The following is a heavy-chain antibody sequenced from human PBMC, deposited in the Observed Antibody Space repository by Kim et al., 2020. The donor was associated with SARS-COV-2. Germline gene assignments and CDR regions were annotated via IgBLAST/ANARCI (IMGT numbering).Heavy chain of an antibody. J-gene: IGHJ6*02. V-gene: IGHV3-53*01. CDR2: IYSGGST. CDR3: AGAMVRGVIITGGMDV. Sequence: GGSLRLSCAASGFTVSSNYMSWVRQPPGKGLEWVSVIYSGGSTYYADSVKGRFTISRDNSKNTLYLQMNSLRAEDTAVYYCAGAMVRGVIITGGMDVWGQGTTVTVSS. CDR1: GFTVSSNY. D-gene: IGHD3-10*01.